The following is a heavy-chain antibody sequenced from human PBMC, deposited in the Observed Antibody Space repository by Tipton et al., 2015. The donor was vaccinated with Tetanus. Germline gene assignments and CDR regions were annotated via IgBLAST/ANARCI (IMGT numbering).Heavy chain of an antibody. V-gene: IGHV3-21*01. CDR3: ASGRTLDY. CDR2: ISSTSSYI. Sequence: GSLRLSCSVSGFTFSNYRMNWVRQAPGRGLQWVASISSTSSYIYYADSVKGRFTISRDNAKNSLYPQINSLRAEDAALYYCASGRTLDYWDQGTLVTVSS. J-gene: IGHJ4*02. CDR1: GFTFSNYR.